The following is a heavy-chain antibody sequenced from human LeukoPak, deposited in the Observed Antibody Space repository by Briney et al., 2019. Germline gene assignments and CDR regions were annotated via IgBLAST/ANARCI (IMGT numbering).Heavy chain of an antibody. CDR2: ISYDGSNK. J-gene: IGHJ4*02. D-gene: IGHD1-14*01. CDR1: GFTFSSYG. CDR3: AKDASNHGDY. Sequence: GRSLRLSCAASGFTFSSYGMHWVRQAPGKGLEWVAVISYDGSNKYNADSVKGRFTISRDNSKNTLYLQMNSLRAEDTAVYYCAKDASNHGDYWGQGTLVTVSS. V-gene: IGHV3-30*18.